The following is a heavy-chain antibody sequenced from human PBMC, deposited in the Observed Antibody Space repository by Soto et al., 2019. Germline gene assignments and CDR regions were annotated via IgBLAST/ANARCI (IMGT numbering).Heavy chain of an antibody. CDR1: GFTLSGYA. D-gene: IGHD6-6*01. Sequence: EVQLAESGGGLAQPGGSLRLSCAASGFTLSGYAMDWVRQAPGKGLEYVSGISSNGVGTYYANSVQGRFTITRDNSKNTVYLQMGSLRHEDMAVYYCARRDRPDFYYMDVWGNGTTFTVSS. CDR2: ISSNGVGT. V-gene: IGHV3-64*01. CDR3: ARRDRPDFYYMDV. J-gene: IGHJ6*03.